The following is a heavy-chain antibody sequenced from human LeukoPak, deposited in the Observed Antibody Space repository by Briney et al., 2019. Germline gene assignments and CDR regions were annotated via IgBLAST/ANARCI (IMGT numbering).Heavy chain of an antibody. CDR1: GYTFTGYY. Sequence: ASVKVSCKASGYTFTGYYMHWVRQAPGQGLEWMGRINPNSGGTNYAQKFQGRVTMTRDTSISTAYMELSRLRSDDTAVYYCARLLVRGVLFYFDYWGQGTLVTVSS. D-gene: IGHD5/OR15-5a*01. J-gene: IGHJ4*02. V-gene: IGHV1-2*06. CDR2: INPNSGGT. CDR3: ARLLVRGVLFYFDY.